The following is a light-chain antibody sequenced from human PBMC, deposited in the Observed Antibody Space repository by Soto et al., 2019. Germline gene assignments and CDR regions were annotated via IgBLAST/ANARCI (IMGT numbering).Light chain of an antibody. CDR2: EVR. V-gene: IGLV2-14*01. J-gene: IGLJ3*02. CDR1: SSDVGSYNY. CDR3: CSYTGSRTFV. Sequence: QSALTQPASVSGSPGQSITISCTGTSSDVGSYNYVSWYQQHPGKAPKLMIYEVRNRPSGVSDRFSGSKSGKTASLTIFGLQAEDEADYYCCSYTGSRTFVFGGGTKLTVL.